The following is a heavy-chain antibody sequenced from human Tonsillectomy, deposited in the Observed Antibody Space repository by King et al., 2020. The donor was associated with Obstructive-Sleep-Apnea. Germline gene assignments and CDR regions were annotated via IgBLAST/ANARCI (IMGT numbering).Heavy chain of an antibody. Sequence: VQLVESGGGVVQPGRSLRLSCAASGFTFSSYSIHWVRQAPGKGLEWVAVISYDGSNKYYADSVKGRFSISRDNSKNTLYLQMSSLRAEDTAVYYCASRQMATIYYYYGMDVWGQGTTVTVSS. CDR3: ASRQMATIYYYYGMDV. D-gene: IGHD5-24*01. J-gene: IGHJ6*02. CDR2: ISYDGSNK. V-gene: IGHV3-30*04. CDR1: GFTFSSYS.